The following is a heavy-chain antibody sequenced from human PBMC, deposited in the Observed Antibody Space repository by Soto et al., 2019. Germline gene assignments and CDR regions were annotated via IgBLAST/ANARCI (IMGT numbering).Heavy chain of an antibody. CDR3: ARGIPEKFTIFGVVTKKRPLGFDY. CDR1: GGSFSGYY. Sequence: SETLSLTCAVYGGSFSGYYWSWIRQPPGKGLEWIGEINHSGSTNYNPSLKSRVTISVDTSKNQFSLKLSSVTAADTAVYYCARGIPEKFTIFGVVTKKRPLGFDYRGQGTLVTGSS. V-gene: IGHV4-34*01. J-gene: IGHJ4*02. CDR2: INHSGST. D-gene: IGHD3-3*01.